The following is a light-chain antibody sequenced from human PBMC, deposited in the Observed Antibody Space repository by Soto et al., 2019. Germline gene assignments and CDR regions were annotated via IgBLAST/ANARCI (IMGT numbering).Light chain of an antibody. Sequence: EIVLTQSPGTLSLSPGERATLSGRASQTVRNNYLAWYQQKPGQAPRLLIYGASARATGIPAKFSGSGSGTEFTLTISSLQSEDFAVYYCQQYNKWPRTFGQGTKVDI. J-gene: IGKJ1*01. V-gene: IGKV3D-15*01. CDR2: GAS. CDR3: QQYNKWPRT. CDR1: QTVRNN.